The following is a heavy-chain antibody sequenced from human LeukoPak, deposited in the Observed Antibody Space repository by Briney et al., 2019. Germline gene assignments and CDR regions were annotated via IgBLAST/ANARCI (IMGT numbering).Heavy chain of an antibody. CDR1: GCTFTSYG. V-gene: IGHV1-18*01. CDR3: ARDITIFGVPYFDY. D-gene: IGHD3-3*01. CDR2: ISAYNGNT. Sequence: ASVKVTCKASGCTFTSYGISWVRQAPGQGLEWMGWISAYNGNTNYAQKLQGRVTMTTDTSTSTAYMELRSLRSDDTAVYYCARDITIFGVPYFDYWGQGTLVTVSS. J-gene: IGHJ4*02.